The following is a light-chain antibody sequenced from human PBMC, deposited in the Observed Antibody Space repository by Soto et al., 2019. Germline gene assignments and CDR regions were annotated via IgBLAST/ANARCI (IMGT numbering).Light chain of an antibody. Sequence: QSVLTQSPSVSGTPGQRVTISCTGNIGSATVSWYRQLPGTAPQLLIYSNYVRPSGVPDRFSGSKSGTSASLAISGLQSEDEADYYCAAWIGSLNGVLFGGGTQLTVL. CDR1: IGSAT. CDR2: SNY. CDR3: AAWIGSLNGVL. V-gene: IGLV1-44*01. J-gene: IGLJ2*01.